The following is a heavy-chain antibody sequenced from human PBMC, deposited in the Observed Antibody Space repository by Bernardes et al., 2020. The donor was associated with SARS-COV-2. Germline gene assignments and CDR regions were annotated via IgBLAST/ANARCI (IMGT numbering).Heavy chain of an antibody. D-gene: IGHD3-9*01. CDR2: INPNSGGT. Sequence: ASVKVSCKASGYTFTGYYMHWVRQAPGQGLEWMGWINPNSGGTNYAQKFQGRVTMTRDTSISTAYMELSRLRSDDTAVYYCARDEENVLRYFDWLLGGRFDPWGQGTLVTVSS. J-gene: IGHJ5*02. CDR3: ARDEENVLRYFDWLLGGRFDP. CDR1: GYTFTGYY. V-gene: IGHV1-2*02.